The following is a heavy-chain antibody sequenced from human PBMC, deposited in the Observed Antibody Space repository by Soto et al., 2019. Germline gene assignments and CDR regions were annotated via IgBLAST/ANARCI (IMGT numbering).Heavy chain of an antibody. CDR2: ISYDGSNK. CDR1: GFTFSSYG. D-gene: IGHD6-13*01. CDR3: AKDRVWGVSHSSSLISPYYYYGMDV. Sequence: HPGGSLRLSCAASGFTFSSYGMHWVRQAPGKGLEWVAVISYDGSNKYYADSVKGRFTISRDNSKNTLYLQMNSLRAEDTAVYYCAKDRVWGVSHSSSLISPYYYYGMDVWGQGTTVTVSS. V-gene: IGHV3-30*18. J-gene: IGHJ6*02.